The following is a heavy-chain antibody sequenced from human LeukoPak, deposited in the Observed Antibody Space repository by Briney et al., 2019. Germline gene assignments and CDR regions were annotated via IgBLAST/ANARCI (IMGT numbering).Heavy chain of an antibody. V-gene: IGHV3-48*03. CDR1: GFTFSSYE. J-gene: IGHJ4*02. CDR3: ARAPYGVFDY. D-gene: IGHD4-17*01. Sequence: PGGSLRLSCAASGFTFSSYEMNWVRQAPGKELEWVSYISSSGSTIYYADSVKGRFTISRDNAKNSLYLQMNSLRAEDTAVYYCARAPYGVFDYWGQGTLVTVSS. CDR2: ISSSGSTI.